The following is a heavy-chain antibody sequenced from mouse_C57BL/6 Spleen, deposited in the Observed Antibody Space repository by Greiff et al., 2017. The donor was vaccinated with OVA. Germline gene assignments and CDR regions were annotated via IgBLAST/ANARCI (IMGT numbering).Heavy chain of an antibody. D-gene: IGHD2-5*01. CDR3: TDAYYSNFSWFAY. Sequence: VQLQQSGAELVRPGASVKLSCTASGFNIKDYYMHWVKQRPEQGLEWIGRIDPEDGDTEYAPKFQGKATMTAYTSSNTAYLQLSSLTSEDTAVYYCTDAYYSNFSWFAYWGQGTLVTVSA. J-gene: IGHJ3*01. CDR1: GFNIKDYY. CDR2: IDPEDGDT. V-gene: IGHV14-1*01.